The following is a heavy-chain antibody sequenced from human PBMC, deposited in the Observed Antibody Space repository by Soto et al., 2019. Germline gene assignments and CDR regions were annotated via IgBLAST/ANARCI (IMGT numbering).Heavy chain of an antibody. CDR1: GGYIRSGGCY. CDR2: MSYGGSN. J-gene: IGHJ4*02. CDR3: SRRAVGNPPAY. Sequence: QVQLQESGPGLVKPSQTLSLTCTVSGGYIRSGGCYWSWIRQHPGTGLECVGDMSYGGSNFSNPSLRSRVSISLDTSKNQFSLQLNSVTAADTAVYYCSRRAVGNPPAYWGQGTLVTVSS. D-gene: IGHD1-26*01. V-gene: IGHV4-31*03.